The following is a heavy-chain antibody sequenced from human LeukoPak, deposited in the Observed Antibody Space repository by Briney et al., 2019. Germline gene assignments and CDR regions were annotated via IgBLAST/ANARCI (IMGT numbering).Heavy chain of an antibody. CDR1: GFTFSSYW. J-gene: IGHJ4*02. Sequence: GGSLRLSCAASGFTFSSYWMHWVRQAPGKGLVWVSRINSDGSSTSYADSVKGRFTISRDNAKNTLYLQMNSLRAEDTAVYYCARDTPGREVPALIDYWGQGTLVTVSS. CDR2: INSDGSST. V-gene: IGHV3-74*01. CDR3: ARDTPGREVPALIDY. D-gene: IGHD2-2*01.